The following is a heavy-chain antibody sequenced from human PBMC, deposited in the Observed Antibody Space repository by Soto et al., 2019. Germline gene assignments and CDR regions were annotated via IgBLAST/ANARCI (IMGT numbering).Heavy chain of an antibody. V-gene: IGHV4-31*03. D-gene: IGHD3-22*01. CDR1: GGSISSGGYY. CDR3: ARETPGYYDSSGWFDP. CDR2: IYYSGST. Sequence: SETLSLACTVSGGSISSGGYYWSWIRQHPGKGLEWIGYIYYSGSTYYNPSLKSRVTISVDTSKNQFSLKLSAVTAADTAVYYCARETPGYYDSSGWFDPWGQGTLVTVSS. J-gene: IGHJ5*02.